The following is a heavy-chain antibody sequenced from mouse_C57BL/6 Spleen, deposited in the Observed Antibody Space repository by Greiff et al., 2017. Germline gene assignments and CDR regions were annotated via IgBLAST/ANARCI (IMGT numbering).Heavy chain of an antibody. V-gene: IGHV1-22*01. CDR3: ARERDLTGDAMDY. CDR1: GYTFTDYN. D-gene: IGHD4-1*01. Sequence: EVKLQESGPELVKPGASVKMSCKASGYTFTDYNMHWVKQSHGKSLEWIGYLNPNNGGTSYNQKFKGKATLTVNKSSSTAYMELRSLTSEDSAVYYGARERDLTGDAMDYWGQGTSVTVSS. J-gene: IGHJ4*01. CDR2: LNPNNGGT.